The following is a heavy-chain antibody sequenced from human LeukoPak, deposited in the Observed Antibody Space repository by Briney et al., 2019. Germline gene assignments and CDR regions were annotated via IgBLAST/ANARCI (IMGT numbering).Heavy chain of an antibody. D-gene: IGHD3-16*01. Sequence: PGGSLRLSCAASGFTFSSYSMNWVRQAPGKGLEWVSSISSSSSYIYYADSVKGRFTISRDNAKSSLYLQMNSLRAEDTAVYYCARDRFAGAYNYFDYWGQGTLVTVSS. J-gene: IGHJ4*02. CDR2: ISSSSSYI. V-gene: IGHV3-21*01. CDR3: ARDRFAGAYNYFDY. CDR1: GFTFSSYS.